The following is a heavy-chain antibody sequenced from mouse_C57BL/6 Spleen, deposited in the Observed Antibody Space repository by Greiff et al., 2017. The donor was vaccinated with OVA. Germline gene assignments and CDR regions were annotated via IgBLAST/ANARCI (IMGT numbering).Heavy chain of an antibody. CDR3: AREYYGSSRDAMDY. CDR2: ISSGSSTI. D-gene: IGHD1-1*01. CDR1: GFTFSDYG. V-gene: IGHV5-17*01. Sequence: DVKLVESGGGLVKPGGSLKLSCAASGFTFSDYGMHWVRQAPEKGLEWVAYISSGSSTIYYADTVQGRFTISRDNAKNTLFLQMTSLRSEDTAMYYCAREYYGSSRDAMDYWGQGTSVTVSS. J-gene: IGHJ4*01.